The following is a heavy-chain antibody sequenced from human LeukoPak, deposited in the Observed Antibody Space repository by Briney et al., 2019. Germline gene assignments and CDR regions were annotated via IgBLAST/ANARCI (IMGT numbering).Heavy chain of an antibody. D-gene: IGHD3-10*01. CDR1: GGSFSAYY. CDR2: INHSGST. CDR3: ARRALNLWYGHRFYFDH. J-gene: IGHJ4*02. Sequence: SETLSLACAVSGGSFSAYYWTWIRQTPGEGLEWIGEINHSGSTTYNPSLKSRVTISVDTSRNQFSLNLTSMTAADTAVYFCARRALNLWYGHRFYFDHWGQGTLVTVSS. V-gene: IGHV4-34*01.